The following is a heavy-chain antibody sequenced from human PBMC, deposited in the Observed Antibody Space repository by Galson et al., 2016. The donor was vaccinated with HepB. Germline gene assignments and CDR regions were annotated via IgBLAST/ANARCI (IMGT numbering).Heavy chain of an antibody. V-gene: IGHV3-21*01. D-gene: IGHD1-26*01. Sequence: SLRLSCAASGFTFSHYSMNWVRQAPGKGLEWVSSISSSSSYIYYADSVKGRFTISRDNAKNSLYLQMNSLRAEDTAVYYCAAWLLSGSYFLGAFDIWGQGTMATVSS. CDR3: AAWLLSGSYFLGAFDI. CDR1: GFTFSHYS. J-gene: IGHJ3*02. CDR2: ISSSSSYI.